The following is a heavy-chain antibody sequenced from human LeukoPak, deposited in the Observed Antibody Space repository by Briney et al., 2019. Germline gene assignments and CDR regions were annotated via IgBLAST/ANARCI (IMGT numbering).Heavy chain of an antibody. V-gene: IGHV3-7*01. Sequence: GGSLRLSCAASGFTFSGHSMTWVRQAPGKGLEWVANINLDGSERFYVDFVKGRFTICRDNAENSMYLQMNSLRAEDTAVYYCGRVIAGAIDYWGQGTLVTVSS. CDR3: GRVIAGAIDY. J-gene: IGHJ4*02. CDR1: GFTFSGHS. CDR2: INLDGSER. D-gene: IGHD6-13*01.